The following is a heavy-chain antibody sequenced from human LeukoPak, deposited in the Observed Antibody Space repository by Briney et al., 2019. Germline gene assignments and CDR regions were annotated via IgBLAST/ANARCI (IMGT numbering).Heavy chain of an antibody. Sequence: ASVKVSCKASGYTFTTYDINWVRPATGQGLEWMGWMNPNSGNTGYAQKFQGRVTMTRSTSISTAYMELSSLRSEDTAVYYCARSVRDGYIDYWGQGTLVTVSS. CDR3: ARSVRDGYIDY. CDR2: MNPNSGNT. J-gene: IGHJ4*02. D-gene: IGHD5-24*01. CDR1: GYTFTTYD. V-gene: IGHV1-8*01.